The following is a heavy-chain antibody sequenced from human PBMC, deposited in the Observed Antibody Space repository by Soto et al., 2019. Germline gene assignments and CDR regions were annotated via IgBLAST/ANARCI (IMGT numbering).Heavy chain of an antibody. CDR1: GFTFSNYG. CDR2: ILYDGSNK. CDR3: AESRDAYNFYFYYGMDV. Sequence: GGSLRLSCAASGFTFSNYGMHWVRQTPGKGLEWVALILYDGSNKYYADSVKGRFTISRDNSKNTLYLQVSSLRAEDTAVYYCAESRDAYNFYFYYGMDVWGQGTTVTVSS. V-gene: IGHV3-30*18. D-gene: IGHD2-2*01. J-gene: IGHJ6*02.